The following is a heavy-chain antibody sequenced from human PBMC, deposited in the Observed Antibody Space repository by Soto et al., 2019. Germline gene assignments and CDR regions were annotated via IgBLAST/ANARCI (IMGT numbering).Heavy chain of an antibody. J-gene: IGHJ4*02. CDR1: GFSLSNARMG. Sequence: SGPTLVNPTQTLTLTCTVSGFSLSNARMGVSWIRQPPGKALEWLAHIFSNDEKSYSTSLKSRLTISKDTSKSQVVLTMTNMDPVDTATYYCERIRMGDYDILTGYSYFDYWGKGTLVTFAS. D-gene: IGHD3-9*01. V-gene: IGHV2-26*01. CDR2: IFSNDEK. CDR3: ERIRMGDYDILTGYSYFDY.